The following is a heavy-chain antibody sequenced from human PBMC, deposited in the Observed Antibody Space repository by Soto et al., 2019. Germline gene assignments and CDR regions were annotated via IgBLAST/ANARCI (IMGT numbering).Heavy chain of an antibody. CDR2: ISSSGAST. CDR3: AKDNSTI. CDR1: GFTVTSYA. Sequence: PGGSLRLSCAASGFTVTSYAMSWVRQAPGKGLEWVSGISSSGASTFYVDSVKGRFTISRDYSKNTLYLQMYDLRAEDTAVYYCAKDNSTIWGQGTKVTVYS. J-gene: IGHJ6*02. V-gene: IGHV3-23*01. D-gene: IGHD1-1*01.